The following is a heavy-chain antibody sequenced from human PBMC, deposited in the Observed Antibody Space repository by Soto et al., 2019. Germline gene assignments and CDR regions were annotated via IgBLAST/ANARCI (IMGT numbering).Heavy chain of an antibody. V-gene: IGHV3-30-3*01. CDR3: AREASEYYYYGMDV. CDR2: ISYDGSNK. J-gene: IGHJ6*02. Sequence: GGSLRLCCAASGFTFSSYAMHWVRQAPGKGLEWVAVISYDGSNKYYADSVKGRFTISRDNSKNTLYLQMNSLRAEDTAVYYCAREASEYYYYGMDVWGQGTTVTVSS. CDR1: GFTFSSYA.